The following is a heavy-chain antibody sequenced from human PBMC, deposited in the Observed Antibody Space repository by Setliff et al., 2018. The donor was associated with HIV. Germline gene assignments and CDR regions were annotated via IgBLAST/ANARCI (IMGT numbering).Heavy chain of an antibody. J-gene: IGHJ4*02. CDR2: ISSDRGHT. Sequence: GSLRLSCAAAGFPFSAYNIHWVRQAPGKGLEWVASISSDRGHTNYADSVKGRFTISRDNAKNSLYLQMNSLRAEDTAVYYCARDTNSYGPSDNWGQGQWSPSPQ. CDR3: ARDTNSYGPSDN. CDR1: GFPFSAYN. V-gene: IGHV3-21*01. D-gene: IGHD5-18*01.